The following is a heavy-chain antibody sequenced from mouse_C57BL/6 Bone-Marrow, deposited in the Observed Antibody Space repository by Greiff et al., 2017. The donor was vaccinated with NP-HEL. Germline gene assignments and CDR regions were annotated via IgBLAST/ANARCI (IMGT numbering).Heavy chain of an antibody. J-gene: IGHJ4*01. CDR1: GFTFSDYS. Sequence: EVKVVESEGGLVQPGSSMKLSCTASGFTFSDYSMAWVRQVPEKGLEWVANINYDGSSTYYLDSLKSRFIISRDNAKNILYLQMSSLKSEDTATYYCAREGGLRRRTYAMDDWGQGTSVTVSS. CDR2: INYDGSST. V-gene: IGHV5-16*01. CDR3: AREGGLRRRTYAMDD. D-gene: IGHD2-4*01.